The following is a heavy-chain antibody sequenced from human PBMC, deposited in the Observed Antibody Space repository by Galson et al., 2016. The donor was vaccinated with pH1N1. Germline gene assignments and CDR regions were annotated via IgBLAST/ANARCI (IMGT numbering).Heavy chain of an antibody. D-gene: IGHD2-15*01. J-gene: IGHJ3*01. Sequence: SVKVSCKASGDPFSSYTISWVRQAPGQGLEWVGRITPVLRTATYAQKFQGRITITADKSTNTVYMQLSSLRSDDTAVYYCARDGRVTVVVTDDALDVWGQGTVLTVSS. CDR2: ITPVLRTA. V-gene: IGHV1-69*08. CDR3: ARDGRVTVVVTDDALDV. CDR1: GDPFSSYT.